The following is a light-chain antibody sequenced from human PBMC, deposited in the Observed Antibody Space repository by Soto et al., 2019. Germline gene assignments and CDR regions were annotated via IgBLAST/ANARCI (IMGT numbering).Light chain of an antibody. CDR3: SSYTSSSSLVV. V-gene: IGLV2-14*01. J-gene: IGLJ2*01. CDR2: DVS. Sequence: QSALTQPASVSGSPGQSITISCTGTSSDVGGYNYVSWYQQHPGKAPKLMIYDVSNRPSGVSNRFSGSKSGNTASLTISGVLAEEDADYYCSSYTSSSSLVVFGGGTKLTVL. CDR1: SSDVGGYNY.